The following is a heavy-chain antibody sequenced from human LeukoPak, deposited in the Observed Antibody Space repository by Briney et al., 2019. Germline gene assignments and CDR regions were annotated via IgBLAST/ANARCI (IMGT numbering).Heavy chain of an antibody. V-gene: IGHV3-21*01. CDR1: GFTFSSYT. CDR3: ARAVHSDYDPGYFDY. J-gene: IGHJ4*02. CDR2: ISSSSSYI. Sequence: GGSLRLSCAASGFTFSSYTMNWVRQAPGKGLEWVSSISSSSSYIYYADSVKGRFTISRDNAKNSLYLQMNSLRAEDTAVYYCARAVHSDYDPGYFDYWGQGTQVTVSS. D-gene: IGHD5-12*01.